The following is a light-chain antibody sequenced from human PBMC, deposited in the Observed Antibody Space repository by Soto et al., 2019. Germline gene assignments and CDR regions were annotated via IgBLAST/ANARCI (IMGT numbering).Light chain of an antibody. CDR3: TSYTISSTLV. CDR2: DVT. CDR1: SGDIGRYDY. Sequence: QSVLTQPASVSGSPGQSITISCTGTSGDIGRYDYVSWYQQHPGKAPKLMIFDVTNRPSGVSNRFSASKSGNTASLTISGLQAEDEADYYCTSYTISSTLVFGGGNKVTVL. J-gene: IGLJ3*02. V-gene: IGLV2-14*03.